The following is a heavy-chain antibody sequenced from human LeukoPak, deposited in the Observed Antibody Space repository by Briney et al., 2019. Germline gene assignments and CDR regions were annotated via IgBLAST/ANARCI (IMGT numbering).Heavy chain of an antibody. V-gene: IGHV3-20*04. CDR3: AREIIAAAGTDYFDY. D-gene: IGHD6-13*01. Sequence: GGSLRLSCAASGFTFDDYGMSWVRQAPGKGLEWVSGINWNGGSTGYADSVKGRFTISRDNAKNSLYLQMNSLRAEDTAVYYCAREIIAAAGTDYFDYWGQGTLVTVSS. CDR1: GFTFDDYG. J-gene: IGHJ4*02. CDR2: INWNGGST.